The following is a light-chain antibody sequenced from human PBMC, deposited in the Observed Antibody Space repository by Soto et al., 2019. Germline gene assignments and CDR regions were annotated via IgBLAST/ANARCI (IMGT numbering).Light chain of an antibody. V-gene: IGKV3D-20*02. Sequence: EIVLTQSPGTLSLSPGERATLSFRAIHSVSSSYLAWYQQKPGQAPRLLIYDASNRATGIPARFSGSGSGTDFTLTISSLEPEDFALYYCQHRANWPLTFGGGTKVDIK. CDR2: DAS. J-gene: IGKJ4*01. CDR3: QHRANWPLT. CDR1: HSVSSSY.